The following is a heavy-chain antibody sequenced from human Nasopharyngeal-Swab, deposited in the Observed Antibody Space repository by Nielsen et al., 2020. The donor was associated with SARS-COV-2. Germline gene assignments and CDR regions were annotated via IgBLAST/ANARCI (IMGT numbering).Heavy chain of an antibody. CDR3: AKDSSSSYYDAYYYSMDV. CDR2: ISRNAASI. Sequence: GGSLRLSCAVSGFTFDDYALHWVRQAPGKGLEWVSSISRNAASIGYAASVKGRFTISRDNAKNSLYLQMSTLRAEDTALYYCAKDSSSSYYDAYYYSMDVWGKGTTVTVSS. CDR1: GFTFDDYA. V-gene: IGHV3-9*01. J-gene: IGHJ6*03. D-gene: IGHD6-13*01.